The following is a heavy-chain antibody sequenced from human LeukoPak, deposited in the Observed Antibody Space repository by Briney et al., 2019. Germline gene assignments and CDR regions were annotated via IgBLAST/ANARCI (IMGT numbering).Heavy chain of an antibody. Sequence: SETLSLTCDVSEDSVSNSRWWSWDRQSPGKGLEWIAEIYRDGNAGYNPSLRGRVTISMDKSRNQFSLTLHSVTAADTAMYYCARSLAVPGEFDDWGQGTLVTVSS. D-gene: IGHD6-19*01. V-gene: IGHV4/OR15-8*02. CDR1: EDSVSNSRW. CDR3: ARSLAVPGEFDD. J-gene: IGHJ4*02. CDR2: IYRDGNA.